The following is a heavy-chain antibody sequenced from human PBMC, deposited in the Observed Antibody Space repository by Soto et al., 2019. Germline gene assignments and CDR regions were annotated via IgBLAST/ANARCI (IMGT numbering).Heavy chain of an antibody. V-gene: IGHV3-23*01. Sequence: RRSLRLCCAASGFTCSSQAMTWFRQAPWKGLEWVSTISGSGGIAYADSVKGRFTISRDNSKSTLYLQMNSLRAEDTALYYCASLVNSGSDFDYWGQGTLVTVSS. J-gene: IGHJ4*02. CDR2: ISGSGGIA. CDR3: ASLVNSGSDFDY. CDR1: GFTCSSQA. D-gene: IGHD5-12*01.